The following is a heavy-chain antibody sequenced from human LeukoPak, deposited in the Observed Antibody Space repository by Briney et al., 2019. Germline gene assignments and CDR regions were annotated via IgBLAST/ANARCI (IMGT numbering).Heavy chain of an antibody. V-gene: IGHV1-18*01. CDR3: ARKVAAARGNWFDP. D-gene: IGHD6-13*01. J-gene: IGHJ5*02. CDR1: GYTFTSYG. Sequence: ASVKVSCKASGYTFTSYGISWVRQALGQGPEWMGWISAYNGNTNYAQKLQGRVTMTTDTSTSTAYMELRSLRSDDTAVYYCARKVAAARGNWFDPWGQGTLVTVSS. CDR2: ISAYNGNT.